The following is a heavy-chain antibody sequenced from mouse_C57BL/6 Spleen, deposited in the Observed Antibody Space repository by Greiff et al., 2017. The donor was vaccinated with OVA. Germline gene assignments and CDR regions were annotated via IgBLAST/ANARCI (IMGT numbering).Heavy chain of an antibody. D-gene: IGHD1-1*01. CDR1: GYTFTDYE. V-gene: IGHV1-15*01. Sequence: QVQLQQSGAELVRPGASVTLSCKASGYTFTDYEMHWVKQTPVHGLEWIGAIDPETGGTAYNQKFKGKAILTADKSSSTAYMELRSLTSEDSAVYYGTRKEDYYGRSYGYWGQGTTLTVSS. CDR3: TRKEDYYGRSYGY. J-gene: IGHJ2*01. CDR2: IDPETGGT.